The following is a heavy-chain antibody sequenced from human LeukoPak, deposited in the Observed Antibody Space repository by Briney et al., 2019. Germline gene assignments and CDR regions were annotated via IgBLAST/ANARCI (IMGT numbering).Heavy chain of an antibody. V-gene: IGHV4-39*07. D-gene: IGHD4-17*01. CDR3: ARGIFYGDYLLTYYYYGMDV. J-gene: IGHJ6*02. CDR2: IYYSGST. CDR1: GGSISSSSYY. Sequence: SETLSLTCTVSGGSISSSSYYWGWIRQPPGKGLEWIGSIYYSGSTYYNPSLKSRVTISVDKSKNQFSLKLSSVTAADTAVYYCARGIFYGDYLLTYYYYGMDVWGQGTAVTVSS.